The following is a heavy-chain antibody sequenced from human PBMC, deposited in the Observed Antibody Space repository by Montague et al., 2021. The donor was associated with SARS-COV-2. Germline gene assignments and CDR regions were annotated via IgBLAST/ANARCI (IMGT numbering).Heavy chain of an antibody. CDR1: GFTCRSYT. D-gene: IGHD4-23*01. Sequence: SLRLSCAASGFTCRSYTMNWVRQSPGMGLEWVSSISSSSSSIYYADSLKGRFTISRDNAKNSLYLQMDNLRAEDTAIYYCAKNGGAHGLDVWGQGTSVSVSS. V-gene: IGHV3-21*01. CDR3: AKNGGAHGLDV. J-gene: IGHJ6*02. CDR2: ISSSSSSI.